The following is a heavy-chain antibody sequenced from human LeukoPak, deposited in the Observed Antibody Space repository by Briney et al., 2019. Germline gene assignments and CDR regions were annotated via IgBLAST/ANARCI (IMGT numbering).Heavy chain of an antibody. CDR2: ISSSSSYI. CDR1: GFTFSSYS. V-gene: IGHV3-21*01. D-gene: IGHD3-9*01. J-gene: IGHJ4*02. Sequence: PGGSLRLSCAASGFTFSSYSIHWVRQAPGKGLEWVSSISSSSSYIYYADSVKGRFTISRDNAKNSLYLQMNSLRAEDTAVYYCARGPLDNFDYWGQGTLVTVSS. CDR3: ARGPLDNFDY.